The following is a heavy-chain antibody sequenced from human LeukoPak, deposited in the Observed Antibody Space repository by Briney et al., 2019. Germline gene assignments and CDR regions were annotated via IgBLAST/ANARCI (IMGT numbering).Heavy chain of an antibody. D-gene: IGHD1-14*01. V-gene: IGHV3-23*01. CDR1: GFTLSNFA. Sequence: GGSLRLSCAASGFTLSNFAMTWVRQAPGKGLEWVSSVSDIGPNTYYASSVKGRFTISRDTSKNTLYLQMNSLRAEDTAVYYCARDVWSKPFDPWGQGTLVTVSS. CDR3: ARDVWSKPFDP. J-gene: IGHJ5*02. CDR2: VSDIGPNT.